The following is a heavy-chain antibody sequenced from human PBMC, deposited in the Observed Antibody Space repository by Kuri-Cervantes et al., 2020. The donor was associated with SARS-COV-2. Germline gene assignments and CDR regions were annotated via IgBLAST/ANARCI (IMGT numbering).Heavy chain of an antibody. Sequence: GSLRLSCAVSGYSISSGYYWGWIRQSPGKGLERIGSMYHSGSTTYNLFLKSRVTISVDTSKNQFSLMLTSVTAADTAVYYCVRIPPGHITVFGVVIPAAFDVWGQGTMVTVSS. CDR2: MYHSGST. CDR1: GYSISSGYY. V-gene: IGHV4-38-2*01. CDR3: VRIPPGHITVFGVVIPAAFDV. J-gene: IGHJ3*01. D-gene: IGHD3-3*01.